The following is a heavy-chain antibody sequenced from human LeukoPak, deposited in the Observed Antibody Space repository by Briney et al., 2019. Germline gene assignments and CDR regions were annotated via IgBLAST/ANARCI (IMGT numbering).Heavy chain of an antibody. Sequence: PGGSLRLSCAASGFTFSSYAMSWVRQAPGKGLEWVSAISGSGGSTYYADSVKGRFTIPRDNSKNTLYLQMNGLRAEDTAVYYCAKVPSSSSWYYYMDVWGKGTTVTVSS. V-gene: IGHV3-23*01. CDR2: ISGSGGST. J-gene: IGHJ6*03. D-gene: IGHD6-13*01. CDR3: AKVPSSSSWYYYMDV. CDR1: GFTFSSYA.